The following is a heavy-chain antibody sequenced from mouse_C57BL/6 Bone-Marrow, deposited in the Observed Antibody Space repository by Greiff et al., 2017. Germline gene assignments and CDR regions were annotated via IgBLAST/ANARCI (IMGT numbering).Heavy chain of an antibody. Sequence: QVQLQQSGAELVKPGASVKLSCKASGYAFSSYWMYWVKQRPGKGLEWIGQIYPGDGDTNYNGKFKGKATLTADKSSSTAYMQLSSLTSEDSAVYFCARVVLLWMVDYWGQGTSVTVSS. D-gene: IGHD2-10*01. J-gene: IGHJ4*01. CDR1: GYAFSSYW. CDR2: IYPGDGDT. V-gene: IGHV1-80*01. CDR3: ARVVLLWMVDY.